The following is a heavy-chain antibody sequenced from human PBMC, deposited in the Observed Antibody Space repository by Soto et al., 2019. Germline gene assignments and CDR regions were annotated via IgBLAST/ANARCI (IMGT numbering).Heavy chain of an antibody. CDR1: GYSFARHW. J-gene: IGHJ3*02. V-gene: IGHV5-51*01. Sequence: GESLKISCTASGYSFARHWIAWVRQIPGNGLEWMGIIYPTDSDTKYSPSFQGQVTISADTSISTAYLQWSGLKASDTAMYYCARILRPADFFDAFGIWGQGTMVTVSS. CDR2: IYPTDSDT. CDR3: ARILRPADFFDAFGI. D-gene: IGHD2-2*01.